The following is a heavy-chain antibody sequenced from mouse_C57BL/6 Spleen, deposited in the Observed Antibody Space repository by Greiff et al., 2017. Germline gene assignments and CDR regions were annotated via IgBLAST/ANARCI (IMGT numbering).Heavy chain of an antibody. CDR2: IDTEDGDH. J-gene: IGHJ3*01. Sequence: VQLQQSGAELVRPGASVKLSCTASGFNIKDYYMHWVKQRPEQGLEWIGRIDTEDGDHEYSPKFPGKATMTADTSSNTAYLQLSSLTSADTAVYYCTADYDYDRAFAYWGQGTLVTVSA. CDR3: TADYDYDRAFAY. D-gene: IGHD2-4*01. CDR1: GFNIKDYY. V-gene: IGHV14-1*01.